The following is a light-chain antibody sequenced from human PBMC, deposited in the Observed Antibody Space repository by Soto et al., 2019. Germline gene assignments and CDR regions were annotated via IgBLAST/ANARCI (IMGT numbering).Light chain of an antibody. Sequence: DSQMTQSPSSLSASVGDRVTITCRASQSISRYLNWYRQQPGKAPELLIFTASNLHGGDTSRFSGSGSEPDFPLTNGSLQPEDFATYYCHQTYSTPPTFDGGTNVEI. CDR1: QSISRY. V-gene: IGKV1-39*01. CDR3: HQTYSTPPT. CDR2: TAS. J-gene: IGKJ4*01.